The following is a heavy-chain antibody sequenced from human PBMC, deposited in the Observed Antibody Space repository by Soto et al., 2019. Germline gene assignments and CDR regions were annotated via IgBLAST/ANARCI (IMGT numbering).Heavy chain of an antibody. J-gene: IGHJ6*02. Sequence: EVQLVQSGAEVKKPGESLRISCKGSGYSFTSYWISWVRQMPGKGLEWMGRIDPSDSYTNYSPSFQGHVTISADKSISXXYRQGSSLKASDTAMYYCASSRVLRYFGYYYGMDVWGQGTTVTVSS. CDR3: ASSRVLRYFGYYYGMDV. CDR1: GYSFTSYW. D-gene: IGHD3-9*01. CDR2: IDPSDSYT. V-gene: IGHV5-10-1*01.